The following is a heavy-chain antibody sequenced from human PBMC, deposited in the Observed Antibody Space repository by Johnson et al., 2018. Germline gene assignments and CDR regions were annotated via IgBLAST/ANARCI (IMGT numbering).Heavy chain of an antibody. V-gene: IGHV3-48*01. Sequence: EVQLVETGGGLVQPGGSLRLSCAASGFTFSSYSMNWVRQAPGQGLEWVSYISSSSSTIYYADSGKGRLIISRDNSKKTLYLQMNSPRAEDTAVYYWAKDLGQWLLGVFDIWGQGTLVTVSS. CDR2: ISSSSSTI. CDR1: GFTFSSYS. J-gene: IGHJ3*02. CDR3: AKDLGQWLLGVFDI. D-gene: IGHD6-19*01.